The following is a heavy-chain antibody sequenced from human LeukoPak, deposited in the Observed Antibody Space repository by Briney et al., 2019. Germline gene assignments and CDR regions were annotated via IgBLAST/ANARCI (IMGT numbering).Heavy chain of an antibody. CDR2: IRSEAYDTTP. CDR1: GFTFGDYG. CDR3: SRAAGYDFILEY. V-gene: IGHV3-49*03. J-gene: IGHJ4*02. D-gene: IGHD5-12*01. Sequence: GGSLRLSCTASGFTFGDYGMSWFRQAPGKGLEWVGFIRSEAYDTTPQYGASVKGRFTISKDDSRRIAFLQMSGLKAEDTAVYYCSRAAGYDFILEYWGQGTLVTVSS.